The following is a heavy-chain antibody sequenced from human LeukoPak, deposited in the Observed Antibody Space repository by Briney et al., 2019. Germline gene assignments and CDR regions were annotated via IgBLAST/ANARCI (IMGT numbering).Heavy chain of an antibody. CDR1: GGSISSYY. V-gene: IGHV4-59*01. CDR2: TYYSGNT. D-gene: IGHD5-18*01. CDR3: ARGSSGYSYG. Sequence: SETLSLTCTVSGGSISSYYWSWIRQPPGKGLEWIGYTYYSGNTNYNPSLKSRVTISVDTSKNQFSLKLSSVTAADTAVYYCARGSSGYSYGWGQGTLVTVSS. J-gene: IGHJ4*02.